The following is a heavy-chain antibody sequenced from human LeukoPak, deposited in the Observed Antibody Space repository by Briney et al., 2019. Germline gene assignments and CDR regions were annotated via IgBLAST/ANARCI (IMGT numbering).Heavy chain of an antibody. CDR1: GFTFGSFA. V-gene: IGHV3-23*01. D-gene: IGHD4/OR15-4a*01. Sequence: GGSLRLSCAGSGFTFGSFAMSWVRQAPGKGLEWVSAISGSGGSTYYADSVKGRFTISRDNSKNTLYLQMNSLRAEDTAVYYCAKANYMTILSAVYYGMDVWGQGTTVTVSS. CDR3: AKANYMTILSAVYYGMDV. J-gene: IGHJ6*02. CDR2: ISGSGGST.